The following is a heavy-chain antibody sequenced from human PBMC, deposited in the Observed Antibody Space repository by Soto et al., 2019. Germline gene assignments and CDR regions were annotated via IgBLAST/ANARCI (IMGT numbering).Heavy chain of an antibody. CDR3: ARVFSDSSSFFDP. D-gene: IGHD6-13*01. Sequence: SETLSLTCAVSGGSISSGGYSWSWIRQPPGKGLECIGYIYHSGSTYYNPSLESRVTISVDTSKNQFSLKLSSVTAADTAVYYCARVFSDSSSFFDPWGQGTLVTVSS. CDR1: GGSISSGGYS. V-gene: IGHV4-30-2*01. CDR2: IYHSGST. J-gene: IGHJ5*02.